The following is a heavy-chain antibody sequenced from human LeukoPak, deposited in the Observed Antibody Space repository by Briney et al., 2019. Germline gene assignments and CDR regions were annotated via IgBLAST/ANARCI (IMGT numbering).Heavy chain of an antibody. V-gene: IGHV4-34*01. J-gene: IGHJ4*02. Sequence: INHSGSTNYKPSLKSRVTISVDTSKNQFSLKLSSVTAADTAVYYCAGLYYDILTGYYKGNYWGQGTLVTVSS. CDR2: INHSGST. D-gene: IGHD3-9*01. CDR3: AGLYYDILTGYYKGNY.